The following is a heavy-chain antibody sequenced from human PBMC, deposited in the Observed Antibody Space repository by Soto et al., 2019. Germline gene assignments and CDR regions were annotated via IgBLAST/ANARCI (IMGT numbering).Heavy chain of an antibody. D-gene: IGHD6-6*01. CDR2: IHSSGST. CDR1: GGSISNFH. CDR3: ARDRAGYSSSVRYYYGMDV. J-gene: IGHJ6*02. V-gene: IGHV4-59*01. Sequence: SETLSLTCTVSGGSISNFHWYWVRQPPGGKLEWIGYIHSSGSTNYNPSLKSRVTISVDTSKNQFSLKLSSVTAADTAVYYCARDRAGYSSSVRYYYGMDVWGQGTTVTVSS.